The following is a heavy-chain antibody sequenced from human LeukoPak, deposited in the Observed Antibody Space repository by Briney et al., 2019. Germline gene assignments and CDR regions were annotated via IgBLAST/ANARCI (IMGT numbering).Heavy chain of an antibody. V-gene: IGHV3-23*01. Sequence: GGSLRLSCAASGFTFNDYAMSWVRQAPGKGLEWVSAISASGGTTYYADSVKGRFTISRDNSENTLFLQMNSLRAEDTAVYYCAKEPREYCSSTSCPNWFDSWGQGTLVTVSS. CDR3: AKEPREYCSSTSCPNWFDS. CDR1: GFTFNDYA. D-gene: IGHD2-2*01. J-gene: IGHJ5*01. CDR2: ISASGGTT.